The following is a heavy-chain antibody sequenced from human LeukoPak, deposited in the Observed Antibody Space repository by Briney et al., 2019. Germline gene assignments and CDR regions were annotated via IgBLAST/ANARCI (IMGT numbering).Heavy chain of an antibody. V-gene: IGHV4-39*07. CDR2: INHSGST. Sequence: SETLSLTCTVSGGSISSSSYYWRWIRQPPGKGLEWIGEINHSGSTKYNPSLKSRVTISVDTSKNQFSLKLSSVTAADTAVYYCAYSTVVTRGYYWGQGTLVTVSS. CDR3: AYSTVVTRGYY. D-gene: IGHD4-23*01. J-gene: IGHJ4*02. CDR1: GGSISSSSYY.